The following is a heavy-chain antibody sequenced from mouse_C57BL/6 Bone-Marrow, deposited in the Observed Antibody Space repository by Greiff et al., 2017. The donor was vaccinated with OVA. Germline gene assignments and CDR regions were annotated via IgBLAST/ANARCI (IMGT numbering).Heavy chain of an antibody. Sequence: QVQLKESGAELVRPGTSVKVSCKASGYAFTNYLIEWVKQRPGQGLEWIGVINPGSGGTNYNEKFKGKATLTADKSSSTAYMQLSSLTSEDSAVYFCARTPPYSNYAMDYWGQGTSVTVSS. CDR2: INPGSGGT. CDR3: ARTPPYSNYAMDY. V-gene: IGHV1-54*01. J-gene: IGHJ4*01. D-gene: IGHD2-5*01. CDR1: GYAFTNYL.